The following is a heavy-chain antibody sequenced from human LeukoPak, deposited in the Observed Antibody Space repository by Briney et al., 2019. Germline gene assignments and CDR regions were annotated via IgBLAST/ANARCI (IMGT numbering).Heavy chain of an antibody. Sequence: SETLSLTCTVSGGSISSYYWSWIRQPPGKGLEWIGYIYYSGSTNYNPSLKSRVTISVDTSKNQFSLKLSSVTAADMAVYYCARASSSPGYYYGMDVWGQGTTVTVSS. D-gene: IGHD6-13*01. V-gene: IGHV4-59*01. CDR3: ARASSSPGYYYGMDV. J-gene: IGHJ6*02. CDR2: IYYSGST. CDR1: GGSISSYY.